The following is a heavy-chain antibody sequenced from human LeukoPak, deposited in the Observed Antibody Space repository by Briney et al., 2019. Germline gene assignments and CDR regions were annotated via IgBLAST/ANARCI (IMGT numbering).Heavy chain of an antibody. Sequence: GGSLRLSCAASGFTFSTYSMNWVRQAPGKGLEWVSSISTSSNYIYYAGSVKGRFTISRDNAKNSLYLQMNSLRAEDTALYYCARGGPIAAAAFFDYWGQGTLVTVSS. CDR3: ARGGPIAAAAFFDY. CDR1: GFTFSTYS. J-gene: IGHJ4*02. CDR2: ISTSSNYI. V-gene: IGHV3-21*04. D-gene: IGHD6-13*01.